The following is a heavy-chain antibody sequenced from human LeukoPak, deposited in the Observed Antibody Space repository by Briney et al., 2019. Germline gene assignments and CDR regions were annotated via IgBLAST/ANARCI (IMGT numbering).Heavy chain of an antibody. D-gene: IGHD3-22*01. Sequence: PGGSLRLSCAVSGFTFSGYSMKWVRQAPGKGLEWVSYISSSSATIYHADSVKGRFTVSRDNAENSLYLQMDSLRVEDTAVYYCATDREDYDSSGYYLSDAFDIWGQGTMVTVSS. J-gene: IGHJ3*02. V-gene: IGHV3-48*01. CDR3: ATDREDYDSSGYYLSDAFDI. CDR2: ISSSSATI. CDR1: GFTFSGYS.